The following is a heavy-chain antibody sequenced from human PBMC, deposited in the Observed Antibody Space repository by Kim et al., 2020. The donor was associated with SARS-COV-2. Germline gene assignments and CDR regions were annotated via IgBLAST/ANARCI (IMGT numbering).Heavy chain of an antibody. Sequence: ASVKVSCKASGYTFTSYYMHWVRQAPGQGLEWMGIINPSGGSTSYAQKFQGRVTMTRDTSTSTVYMELSSLRSEDTVVYYCARDPPPGVAVAGTHAFDIWGQGTMVTVSS. J-gene: IGHJ3*02. CDR2: INPSGGST. CDR3: ARDPPPGVAVAGTHAFDI. D-gene: IGHD6-19*01. V-gene: IGHV1-46*01. CDR1: GYTFTSYY.